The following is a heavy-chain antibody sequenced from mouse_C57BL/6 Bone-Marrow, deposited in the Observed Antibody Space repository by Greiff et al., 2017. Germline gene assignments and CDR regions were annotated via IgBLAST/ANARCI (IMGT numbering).Heavy chain of an antibody. J-gene: IGHJ4*01. CDR1: GYTFTSYW. CDR2: IDPSDSYT. D-gene: IGHD2-3*01. Sequence: QVQLQQPGAELVKPGASVKLSCKASGYTFTSYWMQWVQQRPGQGLAWIGEIDPSDSYTNYNQKFKGKATLTVDTSSSTANMQFSSLTSEDSAVYYWARRRDGYYIYYYAKDYWGRGTSVTVTS. CDR3: ARRRDGYYIYYYAKDY. V-gene: IGHV1-50*01.